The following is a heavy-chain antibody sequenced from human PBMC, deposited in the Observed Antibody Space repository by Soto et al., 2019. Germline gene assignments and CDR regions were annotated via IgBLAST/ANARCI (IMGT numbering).Heavy chain of an antibody. Sequence: QVQLVESGGGVVQPGRSLRLSCAASGFTFSSYAMHWVRQAPGKGLEWVAVISYDGSNKYYADSVKGRFISSRDNAKNTMYLQMNSLRAEDTAVYYCAGDAFDIGGQGTMVTVSS. J-gene: IGHJ3*02. CDR1: GFTFSSYA. CDR2: ISYDGSNK. V-gene: IGHV3-30-3*01. CDR3: AGDAFDI.